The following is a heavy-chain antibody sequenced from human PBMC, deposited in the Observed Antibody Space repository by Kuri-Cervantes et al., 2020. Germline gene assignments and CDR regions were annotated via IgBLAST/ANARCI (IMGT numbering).Heavy chain of an antibody. CDR1: GGSFSGYY. CDR2: INHSGST. J-gene: IGHJ4*02. CDR3: AKDWLPVCSDTSCPTGMTDY. D-gene: IGHD2-2*01. V-gene: IGHV4-34*01. Sequence: SETLSLTCAVYGGSFSGYYWSWSRQPPGKGLDWIGEINHSGSTNYNPSLKSRVTISVDTSKNQFSLKLSSVTAADTAIYYCAKDWLPVCSDTSCPTGMTDYWGQGTLVTVSS.